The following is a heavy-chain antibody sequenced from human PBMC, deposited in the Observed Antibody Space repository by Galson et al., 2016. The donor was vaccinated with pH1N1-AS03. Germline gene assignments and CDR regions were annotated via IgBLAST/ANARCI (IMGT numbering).Heavy chain of an antibody. CDR1: GTSFSNYW. V-gene: IGHV5-51*01. CDR2: TSPDDSQT. Sequence: QSGAEVKKPGESLKISCMGSGTSFSNYWIGGVRQMPGKGLEWMGATSPDDSQTKYSPSFEGPVTISVDKSNTTAFLQWNPLKASDNALYYCGRHTFSYDTTDTNRPDAFDIWGQGTMVTVFS. CDR3: GRHTFSYDTTDTNRPDAFDI. J-gene: IGHJ3*02. D-gene: IGHD2/OR15-2a*01.